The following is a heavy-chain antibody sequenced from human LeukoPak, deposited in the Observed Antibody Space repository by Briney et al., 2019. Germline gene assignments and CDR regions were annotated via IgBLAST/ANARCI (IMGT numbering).Heavy chain of an antibody. CDR3: SRSPGLDTAVVNRP. V-gene: IGHV1-2*02. Sequence: ASVTVSFKTSGYTFTGYYIHWVRQAPGQGLEWMGWINPNSGGTNYAQNFQGRVTMTRDTSINTAYMELGRLRSDDTAVYCCSRSPGLDTAVVNRPWGQGTLITVSS. CDR2: INPNSGGT. CDR1: GYTFTGYY. D-gene: IGHD5-18*01. J-gene: IGHJ5*02.